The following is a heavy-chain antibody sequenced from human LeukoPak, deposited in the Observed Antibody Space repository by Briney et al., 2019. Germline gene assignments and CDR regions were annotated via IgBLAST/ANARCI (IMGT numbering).Heavy chain of an antibody. CDR2: IYYSGST. J-gene: IGHJ4*02. V-gene: IGHV4-59*01. Sequence: SETLSLTCTVSGGSISIYYWSWIRQPPGKGLEWIGYIYYSGSTNYNPSLKSRVTISVDTSKNQFSLKLSSVTAADTAVYYCARGIFGVVPKTFDYWGQGTLVTVSS. CDR3: ARGIFGVVPKTFDY. D-gene: IGHD3-3*01. CDR1: GGSISIYY.